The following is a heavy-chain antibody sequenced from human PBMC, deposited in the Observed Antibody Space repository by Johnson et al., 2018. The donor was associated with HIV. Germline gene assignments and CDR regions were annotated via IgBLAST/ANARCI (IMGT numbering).Heavy chain of an antibody. Sequence: VQLVESGGGLVQPGGSLRLSCAASGFTFSSYWMTWIRQAPGKGLEWLSFISSSGDIIRYADSVKGRFTISRDNAKNSLILQMNSLRDEDTAVYYCAKGDKMATITSRYDAFDLWGQGTMVIVSS. V-gene: IGHV3-48*02. CDR2: ISSSGDII. CDR1: GFTFSSYW. J-gene: IGHJ3*01. CDR3: AKGDKMATITSRYDAFDL. D-gene: IGHD5-24*01.